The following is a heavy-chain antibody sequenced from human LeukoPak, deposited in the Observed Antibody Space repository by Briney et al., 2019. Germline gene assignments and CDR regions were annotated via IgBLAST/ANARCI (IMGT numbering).Heavy chain of an antibody. J-gene: IGHJ3*02. V-gene: IGHV4-34*01. D-gene: IGHD3-3*01. CDR1: GGSFSGYY. Sequence: PSETLSLTCAVSGGSFSGYYWSWIRQPPGKGLEWIGEIHHSGSTNYNPSLKSRVTISVDTSKNQFSLKLSSVTAADTAVYYCARGSVKGYDFWSGYYTHDAFDIWGQGTMATVSS. CDR3: ARGSVKGYDFWSGYYTHDAFDI. CDR2: IHHSGST.